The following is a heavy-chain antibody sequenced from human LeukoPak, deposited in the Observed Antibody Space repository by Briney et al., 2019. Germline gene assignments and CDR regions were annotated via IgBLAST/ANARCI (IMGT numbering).Heavy chain of an antibody. D-gene: IGHD3-22*01. J-gene: IGHJ1*01. CDR3: AKDPTYYYDSSGFCEH. CDR2: ISGDGDNT. CDR1: GFTFDDYA. Sequence: GGSLRLSCAASGFTFDDYAMHWVRQAPGKGLKWVSLISGDGDNTYYADSVKGRFTISRDNSKNSLYLQMNSLRTEDTALYYCAKDPTYYYDSSGFCEHWGQGTLVTVSS. V-gene: IGHV3-43*02.